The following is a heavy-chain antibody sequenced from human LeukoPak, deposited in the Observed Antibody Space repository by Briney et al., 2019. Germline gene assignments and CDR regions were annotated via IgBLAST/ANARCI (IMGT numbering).Heavy chain of an antibody. Sequence: GASVKVSCKASGYTFTSYDINWVRQATGQGLEWMGWMNPNSGNTGYAQKFQGRVTITRNTSISTAYMELSSLRSEDTAVYYCATAGRAAGSSYYYYYYMDVWGKGTTVTVSS. D-gene: IGHD6-13*01. CDR2: MNPNSGNT. J-gene: IGHJ6*03. CDR3: ATAGRAAGSSYYYYYYMDV. CDR1: GYTFTSYD. V-gene: IGHV1-8*03.